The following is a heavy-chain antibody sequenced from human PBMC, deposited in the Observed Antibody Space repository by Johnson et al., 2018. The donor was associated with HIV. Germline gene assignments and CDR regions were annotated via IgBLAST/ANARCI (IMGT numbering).Heavy chain of an antibody. CDR2: IYSGDNT. CDR3: ARAGVVDSYGSWKAFDI. J-gene: IGHJ3*02. CDR1: GISVTRNY. Sequence: EVQLVESGGGLVQPGGSLRLSCAGSGISVTRNYMSWVRQAPGKGLEWVSLIYSGDNTKYADSVKGRFTISRDNSKNTLFLQMNRLRPEDTAVYYCARAGVVDSYGSWKAFDIWGQGTMVTVSS. V-gene: IGHV3-66*02. D-gene: IGHD3-10*01.